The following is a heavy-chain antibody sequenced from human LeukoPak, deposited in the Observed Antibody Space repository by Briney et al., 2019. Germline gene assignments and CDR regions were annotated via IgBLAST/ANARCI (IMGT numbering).Heavy chain of an antibody. D-gene: IGHD2-15*01. CDR1: DGSISSSSYY. CDR3: ARLGYCSGGSCYYYYYMDV. V-gene: IGHV4-39*07. J-gene: IGHJ6*03. CDR2: IYYGSVFYSVST. Sequence: SETLSLTCTVSDGSISSSSYYWGWIRQPPGKGLEWIGSIYYGSVFYSVSTYYNPSLKSRVTMSGDTSKNQFSLKLSSVTAADKAAYYCARLGYCSGGSCYYYYYMDVWGKGTTVTVSS.